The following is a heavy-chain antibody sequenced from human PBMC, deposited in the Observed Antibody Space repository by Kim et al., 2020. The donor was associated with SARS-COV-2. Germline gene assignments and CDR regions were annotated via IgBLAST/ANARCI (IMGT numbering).Heavy chain of an antibody. D-gene: IGHD6-6*01. CDR1: GFSFTSYW. V-gene: IGHV5-51*01. Sequence: GESLKISCKASGFSFTSYWIGWVRQMPGKGLEWMGIIFPDDSDTRYSPSFQGQVTISADKSSSTAYLQWSSLKASDTAIYYCARQGSISGRRNWFDPWGQGTLVIVSS. J-gene: IGHJ5*02. CDR3: ARQGSISGRRNWFDP. CDR2: IFPDDSDT.